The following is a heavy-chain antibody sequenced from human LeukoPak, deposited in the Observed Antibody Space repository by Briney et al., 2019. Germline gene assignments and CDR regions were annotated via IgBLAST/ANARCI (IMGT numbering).Heavy chain of an antibody. D-gene: IGHD3-9*01. J-gene: IGHJ4*02. V-gene: IGHV3-48*03. CDR2: ISSGSTI. CDR1: GFTFSSYE. CDR3: AREGETYYDILTGYLPGPFDY. Sequence: GGSLRLSCAASGFTFSSYEMNWVRQAPGKGLEWVSYISSGSTIYYADSVKGRFTISRDNAKNSLYLQMNSLRAEDTAVYYCAREGETYYDILTGYLPGPFDYWAREPWSPSPQ.